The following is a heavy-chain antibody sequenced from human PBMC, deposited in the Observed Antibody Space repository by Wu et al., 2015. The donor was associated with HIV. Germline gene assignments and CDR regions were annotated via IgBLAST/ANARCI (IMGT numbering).Heavy chain of an antibody. CDR1: GYTFTGYY. Sequence: QVQLVQSGAEVKKPGASVKVSCKASGYTFTGYYMHWVRQAPGQGLEWMGWINPDSGDTKFAQTFKDRFTMTRDTSTTTVNLVLSSLRYNDTATYYCARDWQYQVTFGDYYMDIWGNGTTVIVS. V-gene: IGHV1-2*02. D-gene: IGHD3-3*01. J-gene: IGHJ6*03. CDR3: ARDWQYQVTFGDYYMDI. CDR2: INPDSGDT.